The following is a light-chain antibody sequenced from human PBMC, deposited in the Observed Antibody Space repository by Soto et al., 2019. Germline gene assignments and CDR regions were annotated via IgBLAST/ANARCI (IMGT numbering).Light chain of an antibody. Sequence: DIQMTQSPSTLSASVGARVTITCRASQSISSGLAWYQQKPGKAPKLLIYDASSLESGVPSRFRGSGSGTEFTLTCSRLQPDDFATYCCQQYNSYSWTFGQGTKVEIK. J-gene: IGKJ1*01. CDR3: QQYNSYSWT. CDR2: DAS. V-gene: IGKV1-5*01. CDR1: QSISSG.